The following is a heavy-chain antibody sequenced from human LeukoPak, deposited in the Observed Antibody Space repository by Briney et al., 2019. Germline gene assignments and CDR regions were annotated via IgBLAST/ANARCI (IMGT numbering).Heavy chain of an antibody. CDR2: ISGSGGST. J-gene: IGHJ6*02. CDR3: ASQSPYDSSGYYYSYYYGMDV. CDR1: GFTFSSYA. Sequence: GGSLRLSCAASGFTFSSYAMSWVRQAPGKGLEWVSAISGSGGSTYYADSVKGRFTISRDNSKNTLYLQMNSLRAEDTAVYYCASQSPYDSSGYYYSYYYGMDVWGQGTTVTVSS. V-gene: IGHV3-23*01. D-gene: IGHD3-22*01.